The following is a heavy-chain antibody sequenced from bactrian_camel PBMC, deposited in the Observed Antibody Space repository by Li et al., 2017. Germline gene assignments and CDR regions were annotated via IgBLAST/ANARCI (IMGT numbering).Heavy chain of an antibody. CDR3: AADPGRRWGCVLLRGDEYSV. V-gene: IGHV3S40*01. D-gene: IGHD2*01. CDR1: GYTFSGKC. J-gene: IGHJ4*01. CDR2: VWTGIGGI. Sequence: VQLVESGGGSVQPGGSLRLSCAASGYTFSGKCMGWFRQAPGKERGGVARVWTGIGGIVYADSVKGRFTISQVSAKNTMYLQMDNLKPEDTDVYHCAADPGRRWGCVLLRGDEYSVWGQGTQVTVS.